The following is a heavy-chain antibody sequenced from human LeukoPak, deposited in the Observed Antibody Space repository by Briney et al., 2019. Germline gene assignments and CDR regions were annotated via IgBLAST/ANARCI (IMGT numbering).Heavy chain of an antibody. J-gene: IGHJ6*02. D-gene: IGHD6-13*01. V-gene: IGHV3-7*01. Sequence: GGSLRLSCAASGFTFSSYWMSWVRQAPGKGLEWVANIKQDGSEKYYVDSVKGRFTISRDNAKNSLYLQMNSLRAEDTAVYYCARDLYSSSWYVGSYYYYGVDVWGQGTTVTVSS. CDR3: ARDLYSSSWYVGSYYYYGVDV. CDR1: GFTFSSYW. CDR2: IKQDGSEK.